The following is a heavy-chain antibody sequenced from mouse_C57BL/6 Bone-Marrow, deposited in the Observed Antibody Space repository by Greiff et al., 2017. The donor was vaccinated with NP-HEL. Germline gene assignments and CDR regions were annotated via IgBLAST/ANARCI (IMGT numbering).Heavy chain of an antibody. D-gene: IGHD2-3*01. CDR1: EYEFPSHD. J-gene: IGHJ1*03. V-gene: IGHV5-2*01. Sequence: EVKLMDSGGGLVQPGESLKLSCESNEYEFPSHDMSWVRKTPEKRLELVAAINSDGGSTYYPDTMERRFIISRDNTKKTLYLQMSSLRSEDTALYYCARHGDDGYYGGYFDVWGTGTTVTVSS. CDR2: INSDGGST. CDR3: ARHGDDGYYGGYFDV.